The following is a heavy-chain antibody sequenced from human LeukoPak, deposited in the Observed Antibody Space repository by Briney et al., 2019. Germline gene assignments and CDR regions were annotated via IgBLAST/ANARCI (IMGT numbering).Heavy chain of an antibody. V-gene: IGHV1-3*01. CDR2: INAGNGNT. J-gene: IGHJ6*03. Sequence: ASVKVSCKASGYTFTSYAMHWVRQAPGQRLEWMGWINAGNGNTKYSQKFQGRVTITRDTSASTAYMELSSLRSDDTAVYYCARLPGAVAGIPYYYYMDVWGKGTTVTVSS. D-gene: IGHD6-19*01. CDR3: ARLPGAVAGIPYYYYMDV. CDR1: GYTFTSYA.